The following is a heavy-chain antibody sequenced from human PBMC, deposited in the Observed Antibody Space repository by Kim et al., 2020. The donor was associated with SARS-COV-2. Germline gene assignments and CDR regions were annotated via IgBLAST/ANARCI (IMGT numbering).Heavy chain of an antibody. CDR2: IYYSGST. CDR1: GGSISSYY. V-gene: IGHV4-59*01. Sequence: SETLSLTCTVSGGSISSYYWSWIRQPPGKGLEWIGYIYYSGSTNYNPSLKSRVTISVDTSKNQFSLKLSSVTAADTAVYYCARGIAVAGLGWFDPWGQGTLVTVSS. D-gene: IGHD6-19*01. J-gene: IGHJ5*02. CDR3: ARGIAVAGLGWFDP.